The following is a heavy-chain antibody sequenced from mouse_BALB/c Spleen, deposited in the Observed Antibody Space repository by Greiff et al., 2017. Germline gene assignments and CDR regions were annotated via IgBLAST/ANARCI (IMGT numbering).Heavy chain of an antibody. CDR1: GYTFTSYV. Sequence: EVKLQESGPELVKPGASVKMSCKASGYTFTSYVMHWVKQKPGQGLEWIGYINPYNDGTKYNEKFKGKATLTSDKSSSTAYMELSSLTSEDSAVYYCARWDYYGSRDAMDYWGQGTSVTVSS. J-gene: IGHJ4*01. D-gene: IGHD1-1*01. V-gene: IGHV1-14*01. CDR2: INPYNDGT. CDR3: ARWDYYGSRDAMDY.